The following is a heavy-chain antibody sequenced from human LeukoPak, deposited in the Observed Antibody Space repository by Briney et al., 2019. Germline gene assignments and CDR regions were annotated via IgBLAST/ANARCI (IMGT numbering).Heavy chain of an antibody. V-gene: IGHV1-8*03. CDR2: MNPNSGNT. D-gene: IGHD6-13*01. J-gene: IGHJ4*02. Sequence: ASVKVSCKASGYTFTSYDINWVRQATGQGLEWMGWMNPNSGNTGYAQKFQGRVTITRNTSISTAYMELSSLRSEDTALYYCAKDKFGGDQQLVRGYDYWGQGTLVTVSS. CDR1: GYTFTSYD. CDR3: AKDKFGGDQQLVRGYDY.